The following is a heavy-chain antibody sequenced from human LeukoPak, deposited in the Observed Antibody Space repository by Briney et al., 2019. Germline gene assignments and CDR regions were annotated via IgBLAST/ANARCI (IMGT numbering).Heavy chain of an antibody. CDR3: ARVGGDGYKNFDY. J-gene: IGHJ4*02. D-gene: IGHD5-24*01. Sequence: ASVNVSCKASGGTFSSYAISWVRQAPGQGLEWMGGIIPIFGTANYAQKFQGRVTITADKSTSTAYMELSSLRSEDTAVYYCARVGGDGYKNFDYWGQGTLVTVSS. CDR2: IIPIFGTA. V-gene: IGHV1-69*06. CDR1: GGTFSSYA.